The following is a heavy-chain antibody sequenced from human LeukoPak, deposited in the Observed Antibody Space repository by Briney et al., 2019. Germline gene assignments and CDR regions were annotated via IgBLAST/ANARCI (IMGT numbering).Heavy chain of an antibody. D-gene: IGHD3-10*01. CDR3: AKELNANMVRGRWGTFDY. Sequence: GGSLRLSCAASGFTFSSYAMSWVRQAPGKGLEWVSAISCSGGSTYYADSVKGRFTISRDNSKNTLYLQMNSLRAEDTAVYYCAKELNANMVRGRWGTFDYWGQGTLVTVSS. J-gene: IGHJ4*02. CDR2: ISCSGGST. V-gene: IGHV3-23*01. CDR1: GFTFSSYA.